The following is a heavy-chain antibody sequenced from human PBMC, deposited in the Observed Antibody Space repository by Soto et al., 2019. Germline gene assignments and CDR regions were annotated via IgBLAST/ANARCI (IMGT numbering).Heavy chain of an antibody. Sequence: SETLSLTCTVSGGSISSGDYYWSWIRQPPGKGLEWIGYIYYSGSTYYNPSLKSRVTISVDTSKNQFSLKLSSVTAADTAVYYCARHAMAENIVATITTWGQGTLVTVSS. V-gene: IGHV4-30-4*01. CDR1: GGSISSGDYY. CDR3: ARHAMAENIVATITT. J-gene: IGHJ5*02. D-gene: IGHD5-12*01. CDR2: IYYSGST.